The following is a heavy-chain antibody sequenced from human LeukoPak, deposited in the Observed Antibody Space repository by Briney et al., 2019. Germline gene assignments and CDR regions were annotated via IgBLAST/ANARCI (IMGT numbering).Heavy chain of an antibody. D-gene: IGHD3-10*01. Sequence: ASVKVSCKASGYTFTSYYMHWVRQAPGQGLEWMGIINPSGGSTSYAQKVQGRVTMTRDTSTSTVYMELSSLRSEDTAVYYCAREGREDGSGGYRGWSSSGVDYYYYYMDVWGKGTTVTISS. CDR1: GYTFTSYY. CDR3: AREGREDGSGGYRGWSSSGVDYYYYYMDV. V-gene: IGHV1-46*01. J-gene: IGHJ6*03. CDR2: INPSGGST.